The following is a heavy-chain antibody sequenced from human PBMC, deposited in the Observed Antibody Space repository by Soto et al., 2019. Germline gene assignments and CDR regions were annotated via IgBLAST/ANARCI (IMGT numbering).Heavy chain of an antibody. Sequence: GASVKEYFKASGYTFTSYAMHFVRQAPGQSLEWVGWMNAGNGNTKYSQKFQGRVTITRDTSASTAYMELSSLRSEDTAVYYCARETPGPYYDFWSGYANNWFDPWGQGTLVTVSS. J-gene: IGHJ5*02. CDR3: ARETPGPYYDFWSGYANNWFDP. CDR1: GYTFTSYA. V-gene: IGHV1-3*01. D-gene: IGHD3-3*01. CDR2: MNAGNGNT.